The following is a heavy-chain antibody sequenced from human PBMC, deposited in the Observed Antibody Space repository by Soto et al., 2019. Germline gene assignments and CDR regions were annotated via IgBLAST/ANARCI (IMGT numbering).Heavy chain of an antibody. V-gene: IGHV4-34*01. CDR1: GGSFSGYY. D-gene: IGHD3-10*01. CDR3: ATYYGSGSYYFDY. J-gene: IGHJ4*02. CDR2: INHSGST. Sequence: PSETLSLTCAVYGGSFSGYYWSWIRQPPGKGLEWIGEINHSGSTNYNPSLKSRVTISVDTSKNQFSLKLSSVTAADTAVYYCATYYGSGSYYFDYWGQGTLVTVSS.